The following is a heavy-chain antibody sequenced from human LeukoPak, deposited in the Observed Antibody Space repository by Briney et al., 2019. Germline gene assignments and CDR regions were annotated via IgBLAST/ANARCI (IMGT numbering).Heavy chain of an antibody. J-gene: IGHJ5*02. CDR1: GITLNNYG. CDR2: ISDSGGST. Sequence: GGSLRLSCAVSGITLNNYGMTWVRQAPGKGLEWVAGISDSGGSTKYADSVKGRFTISRDNSKNTLYLQMNSLRAEDTAVYYCARGMRLRSWFDPWGQGTLVTVSS. V-gene: IGHV3-23*01. D-gene: IGHD2-21*02. CDR3: ARGMRLRSWFDP.